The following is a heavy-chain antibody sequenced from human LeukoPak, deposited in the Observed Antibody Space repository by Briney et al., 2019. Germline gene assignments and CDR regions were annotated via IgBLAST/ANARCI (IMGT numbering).Heavy chain of an antibody. J-gene: IGHJ3*02. CDR3: ARNSRGAFDI. CDR2: IYYSGST. Sequence: SETLSLTCTVSGGSISSSSYYWGWIRQPPGKGLEWIGSIYYSGSTYYNPSLKSRVTISVDTPKNQFSLKLSSVTAADTAVYHCARNSRGAFDIWGQGTMVTVSS. V-gene: IGHV4-39*01. D-gene: IGHD5-18*01. CDR1: GGSISSSSYY.